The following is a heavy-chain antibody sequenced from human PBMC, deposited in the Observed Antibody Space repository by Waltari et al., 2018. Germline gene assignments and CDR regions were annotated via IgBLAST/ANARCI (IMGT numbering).Heavy chain of an antibody. CDR3: ARVKPVWTAYYNGFYYGLDF. CDR2: ISYLGNT. Sequence: QVQLQESGPGLVKSSETLSLTCTVSGGSVSNSFWSWIRQPPGKGLEWIGYISYLGNTNCDPSLQSRVTISVDTSKNQVSLKLSSVTAADTAVYYCARVKPVWTAYYNGFYYGLDFWGQGTTVAVSS. V-gene: IGHV4-59*02. J-gene: IGHJ6*02. D-gene: IGHD3-9*01. CDR1: GGSVSNSF.